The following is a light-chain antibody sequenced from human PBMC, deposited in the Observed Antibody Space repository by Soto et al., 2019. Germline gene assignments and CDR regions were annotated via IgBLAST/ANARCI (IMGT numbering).Light chain of an antibody. CDR3: SSYTSSSTLV. CDR1: SSGVGGYNY. J-gene: IGLJ2*01. V-gene: IGLV2-14*01. CDR2: EVS. Sequence: QSALTQPASVSGSPGQSITISCTGTSSGVGGYNYVSWYQQHPGKAPKLMIYEVSNRPSGVSNRFSGSKSGNTASLTISGLQAEDEADYYYSSYTSSSTLVFGGGTKLTVL.